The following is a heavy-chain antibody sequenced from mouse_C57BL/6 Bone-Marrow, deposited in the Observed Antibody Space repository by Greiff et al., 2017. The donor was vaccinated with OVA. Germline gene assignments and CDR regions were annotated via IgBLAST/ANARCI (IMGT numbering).Heavy chain of an antibody. V-gene: IGHV1-15*01. D-gene: IGHD1-1*01. Sequence: QVQLQQSGAELVRPGASVTLSCKASGYTFTDYEMHWVKQTPVHGLEWIGAIDPETGGTAYNQKFKGKAILTADKSSSTAYMELRSLTSEDSAVYYCTRTGHMGLRKAYWGQGTLVTVSA. CDR2: IDPETGGT. J-gene: IGHJ3*01. CDR1: GYTFTDYE. CDR3: TRTGHMGLRKAY.